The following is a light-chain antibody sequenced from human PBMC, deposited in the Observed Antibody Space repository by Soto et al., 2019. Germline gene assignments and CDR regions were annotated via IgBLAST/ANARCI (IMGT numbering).Light chain of an antibody. J-gene: IGKJ2*01. V-gene: IGKV1-39*01. CDR1: QSISSN. CDR2: AAS. Sequence: DIQMTQSPSSLSASVGDRVTITCRASQSISSNLNWHQQKAGKAPKLLIYAASSFQSGVPSRFSGSGSETDFSLTISSLQPEDFAIYFCQQSYSTPYTFGQGTKLEIK. CDR3: QQSYSTPYT.